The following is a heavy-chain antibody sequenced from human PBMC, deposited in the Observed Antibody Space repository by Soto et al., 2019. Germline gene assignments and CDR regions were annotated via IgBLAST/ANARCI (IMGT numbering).Heavy chain of an antibody. J-gene: IGHJ6*02. CDR2: ISGSGGST. Sequence: PGGSLRLSCSASGFSFSSYAMSWVRQAPGKGLEWVSAISGSGGSTYYADSVKGRFTISRDNSKNTLYLQMNSLRAEDTAVYYCAKGRDFWSGYAYYYGMDVWGQGTTVTVSS. V-gene: IGHV3-23*01. D-gene: IGHD3-3*01. CDR3: AKGRDFWSGYAYYYGMDV. CDR1: GFSFSSYA.